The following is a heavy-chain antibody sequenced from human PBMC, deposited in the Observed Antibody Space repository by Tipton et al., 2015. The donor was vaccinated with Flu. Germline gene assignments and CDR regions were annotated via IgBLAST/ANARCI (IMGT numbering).Heavy chain of an antibody. V-gene: IGHV3-11*01. J-gene: IGHJ6*02. CDR1: GFTFSDYY. Sequence: SLRLSCAASGFTFSDYYMSWIRQLPGKGLEWVSHISSSGTTINYADSVKGRFTISRDNAKNSLYLQMNSLRAEDTAVYYCARDHPPSITVLGEITDYFGMAVWGQGTTGTASS. D-gene: IGHD3-3*01. CDR2: ISSSGTTI. CDR3: ARDHPPSITVLGEITDYFGMAV.